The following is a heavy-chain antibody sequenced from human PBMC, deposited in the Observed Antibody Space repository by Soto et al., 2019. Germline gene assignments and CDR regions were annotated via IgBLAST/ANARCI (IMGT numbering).Heavy chain of an antibody. V-gene: IGHV3-33*06. Sequence: GGSLRLSCAAPGFPFCNYGMHWVRQAPGKGLEWVALLWFDGSDKYYADSVKGRFTMSRDNSKNTVYLQMNSLRAEDTAMYYCSKDRRGGRAVLDSWGQGTPVTVSS. CDR1: GFPFCNYG. CDR3: SKDRRGGRAVLDS. J-gene: IGHJ4*02. D-gene: IGHD2-8*01. CDR2: LWFDGSDK.